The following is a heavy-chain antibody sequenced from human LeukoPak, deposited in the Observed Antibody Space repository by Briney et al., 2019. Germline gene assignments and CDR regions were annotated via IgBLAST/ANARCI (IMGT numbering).Heavy chain of an antibody. CDR3: ARDRSIAARPGSFDY. CDR1: GFTFSSYS. D-gene: IGHD6-6*01. J-gene: IGHJ4*02. CDR2: ISSSSSYI. V-gene: IGHV3-21*01. Sequence: GGSLRLSCAASGFTFSSYSMNWVRQAPGKGLEWVSSISSSSSYIYYADSVKGRFTISRDNAKNSLYLQMNSLRAEDTAVYYCARDRSIAARPGSFDYWGQGTLVTVSS.